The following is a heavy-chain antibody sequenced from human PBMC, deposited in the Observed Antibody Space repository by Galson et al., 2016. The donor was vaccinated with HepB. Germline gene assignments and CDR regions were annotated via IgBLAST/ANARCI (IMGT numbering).Heavy chain of an antibody. CDR2: INPNSGGT. J-gene: IGHJ6*02. V-gene: IGHV1-2*02. CDR1: GYTLTTYY. Sequence: SVKVSCKASGYTLTTYYIHWVRQAPGQGLEWMGWINPNSGGTNYVQKFRGRFTMTRDTPINTAYMEPSGLRSDDTAVYYCARLARVADFYYYGMDVWGQGTTVTVSS. CDR3: ARLARVADFYYYGMDV.